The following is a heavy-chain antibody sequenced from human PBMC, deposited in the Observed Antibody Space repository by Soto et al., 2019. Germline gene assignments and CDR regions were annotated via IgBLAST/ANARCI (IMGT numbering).Heavy chain of an antibody. CDR3: ARQPRSSIAVAGGVYYFDY. Sequence: QVQLQESGPGLVKPSETLSLTCTVSGGSISSYYWSWIRQPPGKGLEWIGYIYYSGSTNYNPSLMRRVTISVDTSKNQFSLKRSSVTAADTAVYYCARQPRSSIAVAGGVYYFDYWGQGTLVTVSS. CDR1: GGSISSYY. CDR2: IYYSGST. D-gene: IGHD6-19*01. V-gene: IGHV4-59*08. J-gene: IGHJ4*02.